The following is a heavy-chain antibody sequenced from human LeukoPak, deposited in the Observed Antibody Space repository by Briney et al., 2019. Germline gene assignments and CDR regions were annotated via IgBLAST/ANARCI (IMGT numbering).Heavy chain of an antibody. Sequence: ASVKVSCKASGYTFTGYYMHWVRQAPGQGLEWMGWMNPNSGNTGYAQKFQGRVTMTRNTSISTAYMELSSLRSEDTAVYYCARVELLWFGELLRWGQGTLVTVSS. CDR2: MNPNSGNT. CDR3: ARVELLWFGELLR. V-gene: IGHV1-8*02. CDR1: GYTFTGYY. J-gene: IGHJ4*02. D-gene: IGHD3-10*01.